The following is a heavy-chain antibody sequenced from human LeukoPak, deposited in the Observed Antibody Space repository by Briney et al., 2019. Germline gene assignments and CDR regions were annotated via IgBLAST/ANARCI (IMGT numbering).Heavy chain of an antibody. D-gene: IGHD5-24*01. Sequence: SETLSLTCTVSGGSISSGGYYWSWIRQHPGKGLEWIGYIYYSGSTYYNPSLKSRVTISVDTSKNQFSLKLSSVTAADTAVYYCARDAVEMDPIGYYYYYGMDVWGQGTTVTVSS. CDR1: GGSISSGGYY. CDR3: ARDAVEMDPIGYYYYYGMDV. V-gene: IGHV4-31*03. J-gene: IGHJ6*02. CDR2: IYYSGST.